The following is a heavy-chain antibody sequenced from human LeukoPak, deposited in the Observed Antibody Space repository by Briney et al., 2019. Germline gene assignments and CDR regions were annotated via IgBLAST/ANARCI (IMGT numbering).Heavy chain of an antibody. D-gene: IGHD6-19*01. J-gene: IGHJ4*02. CDR2: INHSGST. Sequence: SETVSLPCAVYGRFFCVYYGSWIRQPPGKGLEWVGEINHSGSTNYNPSHKSRVTISVDTSKNQFSLKLGSVTAADTAVYYCARGAAHSSGHDYWGQGTLVTVSS. CDR3: ARGAAHSSGHDY. V-gene: IGHV4-34*01. CDR1: GRFFCVYY.